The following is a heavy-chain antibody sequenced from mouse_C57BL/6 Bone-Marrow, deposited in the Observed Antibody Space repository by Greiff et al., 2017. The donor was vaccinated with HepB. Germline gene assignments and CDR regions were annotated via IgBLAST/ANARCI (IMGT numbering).Heavy chain of an antibody. Sequence: DVKLQESGGGLVQPGGSLKLSCAASGFTFSDYGMAWVRQAPRKGPEWVAFISNLAYSIYYADTVTGRFTISRENAKNTLYLEMSSLRSEDTAMYYCARRDVYYSNYEGAMDYWGQGTSVTVSS. CDR3: ARRDVYYSNYEGAMDY. J-gene: IGHJ4*01. D-gene: IGHD2-5*01. CDR2: ISNLAYSI. CDR1: GFTFSDYG. V-gene: IGHV5-15*04.